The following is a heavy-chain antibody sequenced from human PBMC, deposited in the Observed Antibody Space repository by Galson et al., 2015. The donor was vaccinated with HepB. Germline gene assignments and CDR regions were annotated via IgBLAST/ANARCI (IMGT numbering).Heavy chain of an antibody. J-gene: IGHJ4*02. V-gene: IGHV3-30-3*01. D-gene: IGHD2-2*01. CDR3: ARDVRYCSSTSCSYYVDY. CDR2: ISYDGSNK. Sequence: SLRLSCAASGFTFSSYAMHWVRQAPGKGLEWVAVISYDGSNKYYADSVKGRFTISRDNSKNTLYLQMNSLRAEDTAVYYCARDVRYCSSTSCSYYVDYWGQGTLATVSS. CDR1: GFTFSSYA.